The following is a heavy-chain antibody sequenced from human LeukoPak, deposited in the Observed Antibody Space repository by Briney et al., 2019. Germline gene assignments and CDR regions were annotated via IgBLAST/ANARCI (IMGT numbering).Heavy chain of an antibody. D-gene: IGHD6-19*01. J-gene: IGHJ5*02. CDR1: GFTFSSYA. V-gene: IGHV3-48*04. CDR3: ARLNPLSRIAVAGTRWFDP. Sequence: PGGSLRLSCTASGFTFSSYAMSWVRQAPGKGLEWVSYISSSGSTIYYADSVKGRFTISRDNAKNSLYLQMNSLRAEDTAVYYCARLNPLSRIAVAGTRWFDPWGQGTLVTVSS. CDR2: ISSSGSTI.